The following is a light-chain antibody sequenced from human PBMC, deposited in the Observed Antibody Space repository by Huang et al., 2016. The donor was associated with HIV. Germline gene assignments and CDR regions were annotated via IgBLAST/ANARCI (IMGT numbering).Light chain of an antibody. CDR2: VAY. V-gene: IGKV2-28*01. CDR1: QSLLHRNGNNY. CDR3: MQALQTPLT. J-gene: IGKJ4*01. Sequence: DIVMTQSPLSLSVTPGEPASISCRSSQSLLHRNGNNYLDWYLQKPGQSPQLLIYVAYSRASGIPDRFNCSGSSTDFTLKISREEAEDVGVYYCMQALQTPLTFGGGTKVEVK.